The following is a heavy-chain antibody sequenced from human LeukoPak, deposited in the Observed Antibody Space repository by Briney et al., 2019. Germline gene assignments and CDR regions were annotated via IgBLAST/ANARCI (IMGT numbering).Heavy chain of an antibody. CDR1: GFTFSSCS. D-gene: IGHD6-19*01. J-gene: IGHJ5*02. CDR3: ARDPKAVANWFDP. CDR2: ISSSSSYI. Sequence: PGGSLRLSCAASGFTFSSCSMNWVRQAPGKGLEWVSSISSSSSYIYYADSVKGRFTISRDNAKNSLYLQMNSLRAEDTAVYYCARDPKAVANWFDPWGQGTLVTVSS. V-gene: IGHV3-21*01.